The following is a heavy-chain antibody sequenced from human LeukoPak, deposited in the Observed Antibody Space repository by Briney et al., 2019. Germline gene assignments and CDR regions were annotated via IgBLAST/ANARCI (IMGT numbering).Heavy chain of an antibody. D-gene: IGHD1-26*01. Sequence: SVKVSCKASGGTFSSYAISWVRQAPGQGLEWMGGIIPIFGTANYAQKFQGGVTITTDESTSTAYMELSSLRSEDTAVYYCARGRVGANDYFDYWGQGTLVTVSS. CDR1: GGTFSSYA. V-gene: IGHV1-69*05. J-gene: IGHJ4*02. CDR3: ARGRVGANDYFDY. CDR2: IIPIFGTA.